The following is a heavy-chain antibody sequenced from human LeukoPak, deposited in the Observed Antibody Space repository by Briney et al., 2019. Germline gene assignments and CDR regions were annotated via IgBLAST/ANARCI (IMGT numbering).Heavy chain of an antibody. V-gene: IGHV3-7*01. CDR1: GFTFTTYY. J-gene: IGHJ4*02. CDR2: INQDGSTA. D-gene: IGHD1-1*01. Sequence: GGSLRLSCAASGFTFTTYYMTWVRQAPGKGLEWVANINQDGSTAYYVDSVKGRFTFSRDNTKNSVCLQMNSLRAEDTAVYYCARENWSIDYWGQGTLVTVSS. CDR3: ARENWSIDY.